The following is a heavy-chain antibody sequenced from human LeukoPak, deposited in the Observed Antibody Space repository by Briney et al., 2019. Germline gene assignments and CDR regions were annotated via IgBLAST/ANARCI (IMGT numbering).Heavy chain of an antibody. CDR2: IYYSGST. J-gene: IGHJ4*02. V-gene: IGHV4-59*01. Sequence: SETLSLTCTGSGGSISRYYWSWIRQPPGKGREGIGYIYYSGSTNYNPSLKSRVTISVDTSKNQFSLKLRSVTAADTAVYYCARLDYGDYVFDYWGQGTLVTVSS. CDR3: ARLDYGDYVFDY. D-gene: IGHD4-17*01. CDR1: GGSISRYY.